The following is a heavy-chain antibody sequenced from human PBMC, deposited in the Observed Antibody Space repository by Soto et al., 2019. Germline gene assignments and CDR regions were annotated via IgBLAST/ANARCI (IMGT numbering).Heavy chain of an antibody. CDR3: TRGSSIAGLYYGMDV. CDR2: NYYSGIT. D-gene: IGHD6-6*01. CDR1: GGSISSGGYY. Sequence: SETLSLTCTVSGGSISSGGYYWTWIRQHPGKGLEWIGYNYYSGITYYNPSLKSRVTISLDTSKNQFSLKLSSVTAADTAVYYCTRGSSIAGLYYGMDVWGQGTTVTVSS. V-gene: IGHV4-31*03. J-gene: IGHJ6*02.